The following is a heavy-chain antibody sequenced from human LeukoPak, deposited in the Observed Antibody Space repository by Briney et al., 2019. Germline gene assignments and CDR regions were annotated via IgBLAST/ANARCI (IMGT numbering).Heavy chain of an antibody. Sequence: PGRSLRLSCAASGFTFSSYGMHWVRQAPGKGLEWVAVIWYDGSNKYYADSVKGRFTISRDNAKNSLYLQMNSLRAEDTAVYYCARDRSDRLAVAGTSAFDYWGQGTLVTVSS. CDR1: GFTFSSYG. D-gene: IGHD6-19*01. J-gene: IGHJ4*02. CDR3: ARDRSDRLAVAGTSAFDY. CDR2: IWYDGSNK. V-gene: IGHV3-33*01.